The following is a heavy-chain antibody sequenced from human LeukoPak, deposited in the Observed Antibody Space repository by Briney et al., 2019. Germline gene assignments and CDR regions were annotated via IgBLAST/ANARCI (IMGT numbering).Heavy chain of an antibody. J-gene: IGHJ3*02. D-gene: IGHD3-22*01. V-gene: IGHV5-51*01. Sequence: GESLKISCQGSGYSFTSYWIGWVRQMPGKGLEWMGIIYPGDSDTRYSPSFQGQVTISVDKSITTAHLQWSSLKASDTAMYYCARSSSGYSDAFDIWGQGTMVTVSS. CDR1: GYSFTSYW. CDR2: IYPGDSDT. CDR3: ARSSSGYSDAFDI.